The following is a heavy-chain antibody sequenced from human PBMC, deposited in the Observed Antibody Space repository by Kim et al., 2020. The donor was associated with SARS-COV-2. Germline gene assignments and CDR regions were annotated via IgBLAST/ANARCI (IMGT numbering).Heavy chain of an antibody. D-gene: IGHD6-13*01. Sequence: SETLSLTCTVSGGSISSYYWSWIRQPPGKGLEWIGYIYYSGSTNYNPSLKSRVTISVDTSKNQFSLKLSSVTAADTAVYYCARHRKRIAAAGIDYWGQGTLVTVSS. CDR3: ARHRKRIAAAGIDY. CDR1: GGSISSYY. J-gene: IGHJ4*02. CDR2: IYYSGST. V-gene: IGHV4-59*08.